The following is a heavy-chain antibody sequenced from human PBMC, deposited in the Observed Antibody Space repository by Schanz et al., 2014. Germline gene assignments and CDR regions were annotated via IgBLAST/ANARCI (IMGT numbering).Heavy chain of an antibody. D-gene: IGHD3-10*01. CDR2: SSYDVSIK. CDR1: GFTFSSYA. J-gene: IGHJ4*02. Sequence: QVQLVESGGGVVQPGRSLRLSCAASGFTFSSYAMRWVRQAPGKGLEWVALSSYDVSIKDYSDSVKGRFTISRDNSKNTLYLQMNSLGPEDTAVYYCAKSALWGSGVYYASQIDYWGQGALVTVSS. V-gene: IGHV3-30*04. CDR3: AKSALWGSGVYYASQIDY.